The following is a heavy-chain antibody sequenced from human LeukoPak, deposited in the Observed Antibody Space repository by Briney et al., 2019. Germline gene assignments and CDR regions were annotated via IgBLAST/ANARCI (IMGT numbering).Heavy chain of an antibody. V-gene: IGHV3-30-3*01. CDR2: ISYDGSNK. Sequence: GGSLRLSCAASGFTFSSYAMHWVRQAPGKGLEWVGVISYDGSNKYYADSVKGRFTISRDNSKNTLYLQMSSLRAEDTAVYYCAREAGYCSGGSCYYFDYWGQGTLVTVSS. D-gene: IGHD2-15*01. J-gene: IGHJ4*02. CDR1: GFTFSSYA. CDR3: AREAGYCSGGSCYYFDY.